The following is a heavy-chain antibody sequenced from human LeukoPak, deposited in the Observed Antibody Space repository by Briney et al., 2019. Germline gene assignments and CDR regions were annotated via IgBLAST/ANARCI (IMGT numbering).Heavy chain of an antibody. V-gene: IGHV4-39*01. CDR1: GGSISSSSYY. J-gene: IGHJ4*02. CDR3: AIYDVVATPASATGDFDY. D-gene: IGHD2-15*01. Sequence: SETLSLTCTVSGGSISSSSYYWGWIRQPPGKGLEWIGSIYYSGSTYYNPSLKSRVTISIDTSKNQFSLKLSSVTAADTAVYYCAIYDVVATPASATGDFDYWGQGTLVTVSS. CDR2: IYYSGST.